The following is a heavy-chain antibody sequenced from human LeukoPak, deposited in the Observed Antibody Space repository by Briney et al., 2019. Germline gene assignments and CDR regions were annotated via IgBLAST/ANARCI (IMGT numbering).Heavy chain of an antibody. CDR3: AKGLAAHGLRAWDY. V-gene: IGHV3-30*18. J-gene: IGHJ4*02. Sequence: PGGSLRLSCAASGFTFSSYGMHWVRQAPGKGLEWVAVISYDGSNKYYADSVKGRFTISRDNSKNTLYLQMNSLRAEDTAVYYCAKGLAAHGLRAWDYWGQGTLVTVSS. CDR1: GFTFSSYG. CDR2: ISYDGSNK. D-gene: IGHD6-25*01.